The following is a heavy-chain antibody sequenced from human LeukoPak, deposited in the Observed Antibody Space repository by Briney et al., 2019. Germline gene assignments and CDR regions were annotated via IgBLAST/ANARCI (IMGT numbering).Heavy chain of an antibody. J-gene: IGHJ4*02. V-gene: IGHV3-23*01. CDR3: VRDHGDYYFDY. CDR1: GFTFSSYA. CDR2: ISGSCGST. Sequence: GGSLRLSCAASGFTFSSYAMSWVRQAPGKGLEWVSAISGSCGSTYYADSVKGRFTISRDNAKNTLYLQMNSLGVEDTAVYYCVRDHGDYYFDYWGQGTLVTVSS. D-gene: IGHD4-17*01.